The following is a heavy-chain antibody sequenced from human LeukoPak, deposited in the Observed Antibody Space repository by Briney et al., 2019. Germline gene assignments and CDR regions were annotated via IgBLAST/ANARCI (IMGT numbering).Heavy chain of an antibody. J-gene: IGHJ4*02. V-gene: IGHV3-23*01. CDR1: GLTFSSYA. CDR2: ISGSGGST. Sequence: PGGSLRLSCAASGLTFSSYAMSWVRQAPGKGLEWVSAISGSGGSTYYADSVKGRFTISRDNSKNTLYLQMNSLGAEDTAVYYCAKDTGSSWPYFDYWGQGTLVTVSS. CDR3: AKDTGSSWPYFDY. D-gene: IGHD6-13*01.